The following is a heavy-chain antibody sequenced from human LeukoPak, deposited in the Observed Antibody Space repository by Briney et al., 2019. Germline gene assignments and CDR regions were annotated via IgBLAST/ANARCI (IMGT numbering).Heavy chain of an antibody. Sequence: GGSLRLSCAASGFTFSSYGMHWVRQAPGKGLEWVAVISYDGSNKYYADSVMGRFTISRDNSKNTLYLQMNSLRAEDTAVYYCAKEVTVYCGGDCYSGYYFDYWGQGTLVPVSS. CDR3: AKEVTVYCGGDCYSGYYFDY. D-gene: IGHD2-21*02. V-gene: IGHV3-30*18. CDR2: ISYDGSNK. CDR1: GFTFSSYG. J-gene: IGHJ4*02.